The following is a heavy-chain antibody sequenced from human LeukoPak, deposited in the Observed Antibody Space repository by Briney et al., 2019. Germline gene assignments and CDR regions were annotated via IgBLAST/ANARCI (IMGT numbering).Heavy chain of an antibody. J-gene: IGHJ4*02. Sequence: SETLSLTCTVSGGSISSYYWSWIRQPPGKGLEWIGYIYYSGSTNYNPPLKSRVTISVDTSKNQFSLKLSSVTAADTAVYYCARSGSYHHNYFDYWGQGTLVTVSS. V-gene: IGHV4-59*08. D-gene: IGHD1-26*01. CDR3: ARSGSYHHNYFDY. CDR1: GGSISSYY. CDR2: IYYSGST.